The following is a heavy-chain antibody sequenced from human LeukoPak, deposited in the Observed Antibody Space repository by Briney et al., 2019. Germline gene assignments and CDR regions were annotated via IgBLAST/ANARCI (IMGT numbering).Heavy chain of an antibody. V-gene: IGHV4-59*08. D-gene: IGHD5-12*01. Sequence: PSETLSLTCTVSGGSISGYFWSWIRQPPGKGLEWLGYVYSDETTNYSPSLRRRITISIDTSKNQFSLNLRSVTAADTAVYYCARNGIHGYSGLDFWGQGTLVTVSS. CDR2: VYSDETT. CDR1: GGSISGYF. CDR3: ARNGIHGYSGLDF. J-gene: IGHJ4*02.